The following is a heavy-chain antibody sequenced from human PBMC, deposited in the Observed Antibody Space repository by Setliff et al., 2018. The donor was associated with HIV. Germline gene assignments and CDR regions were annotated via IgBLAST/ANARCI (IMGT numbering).Heavy chain of an antibody. CDR2: IKSKADGGTT. Sequence: PGGSLRLSCAASGFTFRNAWMNWVRQAPGKGQEWVGRIKSKADGGTTDYAAPVKGRFTFSRDDSKNTLYLQMNSLKTEDTAVYYCTTVHYCSTTRCYIFDYWGLGTLVTVSS. CDR1: GFTFRNAW. V-gene: IGHV3-15*01. D-gene: IGHD2-2*01. J-gene: IGHJ4*02. CDR3: TTVHYCSTTRCYIFDY.